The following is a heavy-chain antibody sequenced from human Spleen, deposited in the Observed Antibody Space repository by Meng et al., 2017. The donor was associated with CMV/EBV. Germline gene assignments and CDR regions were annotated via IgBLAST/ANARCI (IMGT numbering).Heavy chain of an antibody. CDR3: GKGLFDP. Sequence: GGSLRLSCVASGFSLSRFWMSWVRQTPGKGLEWVASINQDESHKYSVDSVKGRFTISRDNAKNSLYLQMNSLRVEDTAIYYCGKGLFDPWGQGALVTVSS. J-gene: IGHJ5*02. V-gene: IGHV3-7*03. CDR1: GFSLSRFW. CDR2: INQDESHK.